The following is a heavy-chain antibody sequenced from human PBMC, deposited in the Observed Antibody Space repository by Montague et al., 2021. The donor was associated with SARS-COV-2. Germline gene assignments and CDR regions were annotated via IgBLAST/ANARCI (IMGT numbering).Heavy chain of an antibody. J-gene: IGHJ6*02. V-gene: IGHV4-39*01. CDR2: IYYSGST. CDR3: ARHDDILTTYYYYYGMDV. Sequence: SETLSPTCTVSGGSISSSSYYWGWIRQPPGKGLEWIGSIYYSGSTYYXPSLKSRVTISVDTSKNQFSLKLSSVTAADTAVYYCARHDDILTTYYYYYGMDVWGQGTTVTVSS. CDR1: GGSISSSSYY. D-gene: IGHD3-9*01.